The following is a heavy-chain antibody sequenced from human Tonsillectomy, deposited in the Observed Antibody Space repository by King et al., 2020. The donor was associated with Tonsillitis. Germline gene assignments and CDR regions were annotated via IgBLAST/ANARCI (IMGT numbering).Heavy chain of an antibody. CDR1: GGSISSDEYY. Sequence: QLQESGPGLVKPSQTLSLTCTVSGGSISSDEYYWTWIRQHPGKGLDWIGYIYYTGGTYYPPSLKSQITISIDTSRNQFSLKLTSVTAADTAVYYCARGVRGQGSKWDDPYYRGVDVWGQGATVTVS. CDR2: IYYTGGT. D-gene: IGHD1-1*01. CDR3: ARGVRGQGSKWDDPYYRGVDV. V-gene: IGHV4-31*01. J-gene: IGHJ6*02.